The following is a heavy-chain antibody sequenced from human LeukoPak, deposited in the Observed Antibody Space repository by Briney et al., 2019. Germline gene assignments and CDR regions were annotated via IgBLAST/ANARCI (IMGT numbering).Heavy chain of an antibody. Sequence: ASVKVSCKASGYRFTSYAINWVRQAPGQGLEWMGWISAYNGNTDYAQKFQGRVTVTTDTSTSTAYMELRSLTSDDTAVYYCARDPLRSTWSTYYNALDVWGQGTTVTVSS. V-gene: IGHV1-18*01. J-gene: IGHJ6*02. D-gene: IGHD6-13*01. CDR3: ARDPLRSTWSTYYNALDV. CDR2: ISAYNGNT. CDR1: GYRFTSYA.